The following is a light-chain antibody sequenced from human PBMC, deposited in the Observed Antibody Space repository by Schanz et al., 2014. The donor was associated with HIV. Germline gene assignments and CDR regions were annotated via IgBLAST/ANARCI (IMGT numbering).Light chain of an antibody. CDR3: MQGIRLPWT. Sequence: ETVMTQTPLSLSVTPGQPASISCKSTRSLLHSDGKAYLSWYLQKAGQSPQLLIYEVSRRFSGVPDRFSGSGSGTDFTLEISRVEAEDVGSYFCMQGIRLPWTFGQGTKVEIK. J-gene: IGKJ1*01. V-gene: IGKV2-29*02. CDR1: RSLLHSDGKAY. CDR2: EVS.